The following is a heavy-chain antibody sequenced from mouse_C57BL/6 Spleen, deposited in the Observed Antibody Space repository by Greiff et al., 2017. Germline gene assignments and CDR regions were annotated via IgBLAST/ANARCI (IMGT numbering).Heavy chain of an antibody. J-gene: IGHJ3*01. CDR1: GFSLTSYG. CDR3: AKGGMVTTEVLAY. V-gene: IGHV2-5*01. D-gene: IGHD2-2*01. Sequence: QVQLKQSGPGLVQPSQSLSITCTVSGFSLTSYGVHWVRQSPGKGLEWLGVIWRGGSTDYNAAFMSRLSITKDNSKSQVFCKMNSLQADDTAIYYCAKGGMVTTEVLAYWGQGTLVTVAA. CDR2: IWRGGST.